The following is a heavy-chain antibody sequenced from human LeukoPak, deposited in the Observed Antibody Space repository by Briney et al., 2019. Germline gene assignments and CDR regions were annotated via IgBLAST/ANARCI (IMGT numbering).Heavy chain of an antibody. CDR1: GVSISRYY. CDR2: IYYSGSI. V-gene: IGHV4-59*01. D-gene: IGHD5-18*01. J-gene: IGHJ3*02. Sequence: PSETLSLTCTVPGVSISRYYWGCIRQPPGKGLEWIGYIYYSGSINYNPSLKSRVTISVDTSKNQFSLKLRSVSAADTAEYYCARSGYCYDYAFDIWGQGTMVTVSS. CDR3: ARSGYCYDYAFDI.